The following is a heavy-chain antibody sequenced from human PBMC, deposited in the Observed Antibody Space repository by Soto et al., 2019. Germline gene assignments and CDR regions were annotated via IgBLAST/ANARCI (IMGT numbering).Heavy chain of an antibody. J-gene: IGHJ4*02. V-gene: IGHV4-39*01. Sequence: PSETLSLTCAVSGGSISSSSYYWGWIRQPPGKGLEWIGSIYYSGTTYYNPSLKSRVTISVDTSKNQFSLKLSSVTAADTAVYYCARRRDGYNPFDYWGQGTLVTVSS. CDR3: ARRRDGYNPFDY. CDR2: IYYSGTT. D-gene: IGHD5-12*01. CDR1: GGSISSSSYY.